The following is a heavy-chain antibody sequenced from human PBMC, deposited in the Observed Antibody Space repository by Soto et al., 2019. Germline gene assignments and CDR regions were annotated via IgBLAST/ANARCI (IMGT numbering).Heavy chain of an antibody. CDR3: AREGRVGGIDY. CDR2: ISSIGVAT. D-gene: IGHD6-19*01. CDR1: GFTFSIHE. V-gene: IGHV3-48*03. J-gene: IGHJ4*02. Sequence: GGSLRLSCAASGFTFSIHEMNWVRQAPGKGLEWVSYISSIGVATYYADSVKGRFTISRDNAKNSLYLQMNSLRAEDTAVYYCAREGRVGGIDYWGQGTQVTVSS.